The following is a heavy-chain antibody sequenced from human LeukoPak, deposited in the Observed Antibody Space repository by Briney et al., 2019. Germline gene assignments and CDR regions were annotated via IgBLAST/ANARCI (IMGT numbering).Heavy chain of an antibody. D-gene: IGHD2-2*01. V-gene: IGHV3-23*01. CDR1: GFTFSTFA. Sequence: GGSLRLSCAASGFTFSTFAMSWVRQAPGKGLEWVSTISGAGTNTYYTDSVKGRFTISRDNSKNTLYLQVNSLRAEDTAVYYCARAGVPAAIVGAFDIWGQGTMVTVSS. CDR3: ARAGVPAAIVGAFDI. CDR2: ISGAGTNT. J-gene: IGHJ3*02.